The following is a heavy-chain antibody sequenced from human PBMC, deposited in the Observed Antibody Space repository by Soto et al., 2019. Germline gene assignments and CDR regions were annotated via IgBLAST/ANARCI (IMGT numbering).Heavy chain of an antibody. D-gene: IGHD3-22*01. V-gene: IGHV5-10-1*01. CDR3: ARHSRYYDSSGYYYYYYGMDV. CDR2: IDPSDSYT. J-gene: IGHJ6*02. Sequence: GESLKISCKGSGYSFTSYWISWVRQMPGKGLEWMGRIDPSDSYTNYSPSFQGHVTISADKSISTAYLQWSSLKASDTAMYYCARHSRYYDSSGYYYYYYGMDVWGQGTTVTVS. CDR1: GYSFTSYW.